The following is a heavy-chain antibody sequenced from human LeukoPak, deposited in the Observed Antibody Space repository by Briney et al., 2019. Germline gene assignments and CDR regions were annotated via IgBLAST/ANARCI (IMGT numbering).Heavy chain of an antibody. CDR3: AKDSATVVTPYDY. CDR2: IYSGGST. D-gene: IGHD4-23*01. CDR1: GFTVSSNY. Sequence: GGSLRLSCAASGFTVSSNYMSWVRQAPGKGLEWVSVIYSGGSTYYADSVKGRFTISRHNSKNTLYLQMNSLRAEDTAVYYCAKDSATVVTPYDYWGQGTLVTVSS. V-gene: IGHV3-53*01. J-gene: IGHJ4*02.